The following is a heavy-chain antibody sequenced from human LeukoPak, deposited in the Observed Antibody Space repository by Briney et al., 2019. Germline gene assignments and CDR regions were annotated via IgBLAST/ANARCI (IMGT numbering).Heavy chain of an antibody. CDR1: GFTFSSNY. D-gene: IGHD3-10*01. V-gene: IGHV3-53*01. J-gene: IGHJ3*02. CDR3: ARVRHGGAFDI. Sequence: GGSLRLSCAASGFTFSSNYMGWVRQAPGKGLEWVSVIYSGGSTYYADSVKGRFTISRDNSKNTLYLQMNSLRAEDTAVYYCARVRHGGAFDIWGQGTMVTVSS. CDR2: IYSGGST.